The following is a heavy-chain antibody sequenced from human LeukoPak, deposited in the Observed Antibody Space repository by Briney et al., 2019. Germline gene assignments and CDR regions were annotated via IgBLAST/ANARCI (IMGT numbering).Heavy chain of an antibody. V-gene: IGHV1-69*13. CDR1: GGTFSSYA. J-gene: IGHJ4*02. CDR2: IIPIFGTA. CDR3: ARAYYYDSSGYYTPLRD. D-gene: IGHD3-22*01. Sequence: SVKVSCRASGGTFSSYAISWVRQAPGQGLEWMGGIIPIFGTANYAQKFQGRVTITADESTSTAYMELSSLRSEDTAVYYCARAYYYDSSGYYTPLRDWGQGTLVTVSS.